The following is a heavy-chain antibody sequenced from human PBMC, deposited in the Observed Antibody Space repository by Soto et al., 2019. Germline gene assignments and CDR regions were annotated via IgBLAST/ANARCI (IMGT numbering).Heavy chain of an antibody. CDR1: GGSVTRCAYY. J-gene: IGHJ4*02. V-gene: IGHV4-31*03. D-gene: IGHD4-17*01. CDR2: IYYSGSA. CDR3: ARASGDYVFDY. Sequence: SETLSLTCTVSGGSVTRCAYYWSWIRQHPGKGLEWIGYIYYSGSAYYNPSLKSRVTISVDTSKNQFSLNLSSVTAADTAVYYCARASGDYVFDYWGQGTLVTVSS.